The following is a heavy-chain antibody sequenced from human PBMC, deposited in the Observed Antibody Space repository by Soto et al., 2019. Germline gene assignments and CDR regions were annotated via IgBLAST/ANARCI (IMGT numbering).Heavy chain of an antibody. CDR3: ARDVGLDSDDFFAY. D-gene: IGHD3-9*01. V-gene: IGHV3-23*01. Sequence: GSLRLSCTASGFTFTSYGMGWVRQAPGKGLQWVSTIRGDGGQTHYTDSVKGRFSISRDNSKNTVYLQMDSLRAEDTTMYFCARDVGLDSDDFFAYWGQGTQVTVSS. J-gene: IGHJ4*02. CDR2: IRGDGGQT. CDR1: GFTFTSYG.